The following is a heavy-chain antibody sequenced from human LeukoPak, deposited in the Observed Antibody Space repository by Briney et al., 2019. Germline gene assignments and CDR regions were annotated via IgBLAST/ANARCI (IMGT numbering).Heavy chain of an antibody. CDR2: ISGSGGST. D-gene: IGHD3-22*01. V-gene: IGHV3-23*01. Sequence: GGSLRLSCAASGFTFSSYAMSWVRQAPGKGLEWVSAISGSGGSTYYADSVKGRFTVSRDNAKNSLYLQMNSLRAEDTAVYCCAVYYSSGPIAYWGQGTLVTVSS. CDR1: GFTFSSYA. J-gene: IGHJ4*02. CDR3: AVYYSSGPIAY.